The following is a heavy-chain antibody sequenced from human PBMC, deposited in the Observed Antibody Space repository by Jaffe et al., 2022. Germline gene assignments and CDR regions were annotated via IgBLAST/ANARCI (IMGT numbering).Heavy chain of an antibody. V-gene: IGHV3-48*01. CDR2: ISSSSSSI. Sequence: EVQLVESGGGLVQPGGSLRLSCAASGFTFSTYSMNWVRQAPGKGLEWVSYISSSSSSIYYADSVKGRFTISRDNAKNSLYLQMNSLRAEDTAVYYCTRGDCTGGVCSFDYWGQGTLVTVSS. CDR1: GFTFSTYS. CDR3: TRGDCTGGVCSFDY. J-gene: IGHJ4*02. D-gene: IGHD2-8*02.